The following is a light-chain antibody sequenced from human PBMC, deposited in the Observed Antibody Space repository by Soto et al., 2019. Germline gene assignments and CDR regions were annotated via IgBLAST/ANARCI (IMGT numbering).Light chain of an antibody. J-gene: IGKJ4*01. CDR2: AAS. Sequence: IQMTQFPSSLSASVGDRVILTCRASQDIRSDLGWYQQRPGKAPKLLIYAASSLQSGVPSRFSGSGSVTDFTLTITSLQPEDFATYYCLQDNQYPLTFGGGTKVEIK. CDR1: QDIRSD. CDR3: LQDNQYPLT. V-gene: IGKV1-6*01.